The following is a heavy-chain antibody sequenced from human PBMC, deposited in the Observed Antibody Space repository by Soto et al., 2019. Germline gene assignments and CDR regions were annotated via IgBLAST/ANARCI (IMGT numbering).Heavy chain of an antibody. CDR3: ARDRCPTDRCYTHHFDV. V-gene: IGHV1-18*04. D-gene: IGHD1-26*01. CDR2: ISVHTGNT. J-gene: IGHJ6*02. Sequence: QVQLLQSGGEVTKPGASVKVSCKSSGYTFSAYGFTWVRQAPGQGLEWLGWISVHTGNTKQAQKFQDRVTLTTEASTGTASLELRNLRPDDTAVYYCARDRCPTDRCYTHHFDVWGQGTTVTVSS. CDR1: GYTFSAYG.